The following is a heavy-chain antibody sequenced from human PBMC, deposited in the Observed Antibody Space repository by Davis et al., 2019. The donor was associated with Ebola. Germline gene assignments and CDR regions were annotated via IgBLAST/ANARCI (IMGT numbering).Heavy chain of an antibody. CDR1: GFTFSSYA. Sequence: GESLKISCAASGFTFSSYAMSWVRQAPGKGLEWVSAISGSGGSTYYADSVKGRFTISRDNSKNTLYLQMNSLRAEDTAVYYCAKDPGIAVAGHIPYFDYWGQGTLVTVSS. J-gene: IGHJ4*02. D-gene: IGHD6-19*01. V-gene: IGHV3-23*01. CDR3: AKDPGIAVAGHIPYFDY. CDR2: ISGSGGST.